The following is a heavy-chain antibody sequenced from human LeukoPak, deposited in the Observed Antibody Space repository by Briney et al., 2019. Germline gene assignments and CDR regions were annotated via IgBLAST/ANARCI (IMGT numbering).Heavy chain of an antibody. V-gene: IGHV3-48*04. D-gene: IGHD3-3*01. Sequence: PGGSLRLSCAASGFTFSDYSMEWVRQAPGKGLEWISYISSTSTTIYYAGSVKGRFTTSRDNAKNSLYLQMNSLRAEDTAVYYCARGLEARAGFRWGQGTLVTVSS. J-gene: IGHJ4*02. CDR3: ARGLEARAGFR. CDR1: GFTFSDYS. CDR2: ISSTSTTI.